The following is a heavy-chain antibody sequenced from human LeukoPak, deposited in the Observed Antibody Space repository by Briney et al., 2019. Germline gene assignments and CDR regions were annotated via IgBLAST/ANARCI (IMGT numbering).Heavy chain of an antibody. J-gene: IGHJ4*02. Sequence: SETLSLTCIVSGDSISSSNYYWGWIRQPPGKGLEWIGSICYTENTSYKPSLKSRATISVDTSKNQFSLKVSSVTAADTAVYFCVRAGARGRKDPMDYWGQGTLVTVSS. CDR3: VRAGARGRKDPMDY. V-gene: IGHV4-39*07. D-gene: IGHD1-26*01. CDR1: GDSISSSNYY. CDR2: ICYTENT.